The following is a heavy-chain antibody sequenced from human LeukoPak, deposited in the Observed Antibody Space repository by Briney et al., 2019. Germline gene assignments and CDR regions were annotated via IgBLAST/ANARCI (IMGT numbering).Heavy chain of an antibody. D-gene: IGHD3-3*01. Sequence: SETLSLTCTVSCGSISSYYWSWIRQPPGKGLEWIGYIYTSGSTNYNPSLKSRVTISVDTSKNQFSLKLSSVTAADTAVYYCARHLAYDFWSGYYRVFAFDIWGQGTMVTVSS. CDR3: ARHLAYDFWSGYYRVFAFDI. CDR1: CGSISSYY. V-gene: IGHV4-4*09. CDR2: IYTSGST. J-gene: IGHJ3*02.